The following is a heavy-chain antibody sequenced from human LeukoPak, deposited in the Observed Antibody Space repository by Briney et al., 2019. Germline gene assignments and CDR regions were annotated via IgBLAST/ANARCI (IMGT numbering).Heavy chain of an antibody. D-gene: IGHD3-9*01. Sequence: GRSLRLSCAASGFTFSSYAMHWVRQAPGKGLEWVAVISYDGSNKYYADSVKGRFTISRDNSKNTLYLQMNSLRAEDTAVYYCARGRQNILTGYYFDYWGQGTLVTVSS. CDR1: GFTFSSYA. V-gene: IGHV3-30-3*01. CDR2: ISYDGSNK. CDR3: ARGRQNILTGYYFDY. J-gene: IGHJ4*02.